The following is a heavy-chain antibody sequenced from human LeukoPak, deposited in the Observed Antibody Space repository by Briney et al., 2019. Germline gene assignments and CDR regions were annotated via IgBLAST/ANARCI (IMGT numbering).Heavy chain of an antibody. CDR2: ISSSSIYI. CDR3: ARGSDYVWGSYRYRPSLFDY. J-gene: IGHJ4*02. D-gene: IGHD3-16*02. V-gene: IGHV3-21*01. CDR1: GFTLSSYS. Sequence: GGSLRLSCAASGFTLSSYSMKWVRQAPGKGLEWVSSISSSSIYIYYADSVKGRFTISRDNAKNSLYLQMNSLRAEDTAVYYCARGSDYVWGSYRYRPSLFDYWGQGTLVTVSS.